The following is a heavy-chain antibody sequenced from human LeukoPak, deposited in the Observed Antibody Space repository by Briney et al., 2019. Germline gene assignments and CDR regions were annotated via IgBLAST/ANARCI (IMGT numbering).Heavy chain of an antibody. CDR1: GFTFIDYA. V-gene: IGHV3-23*01. CDR2: ITGSAYGTSYT. Sequence: GGSLRLSCAASGFTFIDYALTWVRQAPGKGLEWVSSITGSAYGTSYTSYADSVKGRFTISRDNSKNTLYLQMNSLRAEDTAVYYCARVFYPPLDDDYGDSETHYGMDVWGQGTTVTVSS. J-gene: IGHJ6*02. D-gene: IGHD4-17*01. CDR3: ARVFYPPLDDDYGDSETHYGMDV.